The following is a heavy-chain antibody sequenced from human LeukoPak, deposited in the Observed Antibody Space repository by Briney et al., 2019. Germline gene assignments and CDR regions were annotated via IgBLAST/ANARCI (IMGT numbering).Heavy chain of an antibody. Sequence: ASVKVSCKASGYTFTSHFMHWVRQAPGHGLEWMGIINPSGGTTTYAQKFQGRVTVTRDTSTSTVYMELSSLTFEDTAVYYCANSGSYSQFDYWGQGTLVTVSS. J-gene: IGHJ4*02. CDR3: ANSGSYSQFDY. V-gene: IGHV1-46*01. CDR2: INPSGGTT. CDR1: GYTFTSHF. D-gene: IGHD3-10*01.